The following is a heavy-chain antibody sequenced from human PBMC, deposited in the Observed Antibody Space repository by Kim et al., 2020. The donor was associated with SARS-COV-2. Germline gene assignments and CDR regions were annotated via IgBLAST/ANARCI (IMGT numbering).Heavy chain of an antibody. J-gene: IGHJ6*02. V-gene: IGHV3-74*01. CDR2: INSDESST. D-gene: IGHD4-4*01. CDR1: GFTFSMYW. Sequence: GGSLRLSCAASGFTFSMYWMHWVRQVPGKGLVWVSRINSDESSTNYADSVKGRFTISRDNAKNTLYLQMNSLRADDTAVYYCGRDPGLYTMDVWGQGTTVTVSS. CDR3: GRDPGLYTMDV.